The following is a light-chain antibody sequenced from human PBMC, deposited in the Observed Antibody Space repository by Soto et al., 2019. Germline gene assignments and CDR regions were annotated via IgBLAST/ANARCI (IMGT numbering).Light chain of an antibody. J-gene: IGLJ1*01. V-gene: IGLV2-14*03. CDR3: SSYTSSTTRV. CDR1: SSDVGTYDC. Sequence: QSVLTQPASVSGSPGQSITISCTGTSSDVGTYDCVSWYQQHPGKAPKLMIYDVSNRPSGVSNRFFGSKSGNTASLTISGLQAEDEADYYCSSYTSSTTRVFGTGTKLTVL. CDR2: DVS.